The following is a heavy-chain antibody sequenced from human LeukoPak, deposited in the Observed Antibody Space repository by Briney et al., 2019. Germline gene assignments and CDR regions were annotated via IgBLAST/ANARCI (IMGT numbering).Heavy chain of an antibody. Sequence: GASVKVSCKASGGTFSSYAISWVRQAPGQGLEWMGWISAYNGNTNYAQKLQGRVTMTTDTSTSTAYMELRSLRSDDTAVYYCARNILWFGESENWFDPWGQGTLVTVSS. J-gene: IGHJ5*02. V-gene: IGHV1-18*01. CDR1: GGTFSSYA. CDR3: ARNILWFGESENWFDP. CDR2: ISAYNGNT. D-gene: IGHD3-10*01.